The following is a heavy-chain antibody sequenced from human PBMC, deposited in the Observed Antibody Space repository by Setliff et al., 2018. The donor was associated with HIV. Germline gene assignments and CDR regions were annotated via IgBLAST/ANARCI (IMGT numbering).Heavy chain of an antibody. D-gene: IGHD3-10*01. V-gene: IGHV3-11*04. CDR1: GFTFSDCY. Sequence: PGGSLRLSCAASGFTFSDCYMSWIRQAPGKGLEWISYISSSGHMVKYADSVEGRFTISRDNAKNSLYLQINSLRAEDTAMYYCARETGSGSFYVYWGQGTQVTVSS. CDR2: ISSSGHMV. J-gene: IGHJ4*02. CDR3: ARETGSGSFYVY.